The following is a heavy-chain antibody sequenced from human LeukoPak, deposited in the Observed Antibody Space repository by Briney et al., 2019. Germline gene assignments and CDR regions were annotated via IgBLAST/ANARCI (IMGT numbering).Heavy chain of an antibody. CDR2: IYPGDSDT. Sequence: GESLKISCKGSGYSFTSYWIGWVRLMPGKGLEWMRIIYPGDSDTRYSPSFQGQVTISADKSISTAYLQWSSLKASDTAMYYCARHSRVVGPTPYYYYYMDVWGKGTTVTVSS. D-gene: IGHD1-26*01. J-gene: IGHJ6*03. CDR3: ARHSRVVGPTPYYYYYMDV. V-gene: IGHV5-51*01. CDR1: GYSFTSYW.